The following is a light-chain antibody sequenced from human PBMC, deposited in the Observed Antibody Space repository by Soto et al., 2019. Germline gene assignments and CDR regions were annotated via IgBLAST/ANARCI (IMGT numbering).Light chain of an antibody. CDR1: QSVRNC. J-gene: IGKJ2*01. CDR2: EAS. V-gene: IGKV1-5*03. CDR3: QQYNSYPPT. Sequence: DIQMTQSPSTLSASVGDRVTITCRASQSVRNCLDWYQQKPGKAPKVLIYEASSLHSEVPSRFSGSGSGTEFTLPISSLQPDDFASYYCQQYNSYPPTFGQGTKLEI.